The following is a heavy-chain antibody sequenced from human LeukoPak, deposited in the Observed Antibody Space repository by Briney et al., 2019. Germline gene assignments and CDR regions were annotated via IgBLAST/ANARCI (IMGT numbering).Heavy chain of an antibody. CDR1: GGSISTYY. CDR2: IYYSGST. Sequence: PSETLSLTCTVSGGSISTYYWSWIRPPPGKGLEWIGYIYYSGSTKYNPSLKSRVTISVDTSNNRFSLNLTSVTAADTAVYYCARSLEGSGSPIDYWGQGTLVTVSS. V-gene: IGHV4-59*08. J-gene: IGHJ4*02. CDR3: ARSLEGSGSPIDY. D-gene: IGHD6-19*01.